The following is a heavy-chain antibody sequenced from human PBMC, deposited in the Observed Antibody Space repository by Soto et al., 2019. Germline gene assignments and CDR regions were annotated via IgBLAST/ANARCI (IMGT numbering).Heavy chain of an antibody. CDR1: GDSISRGGYY. Sequence: SETLSLTCTVSGDSISRGGYYWSWIRQHPGKGLEWIGYIFYSGTTYYNPSLKGRISISVDTSENHFSLSLTSVTADDTAVYYCAKGRRSGSYRSRGFDYWGQGTLVTVSS. D-gene: IGHD1-26*01. J-gene: IGHJ4*02. CDR2: IFYSGTT. CDR3: AKGRRSGSYRSRGFDY. V-gene: IGHV4-31*03.